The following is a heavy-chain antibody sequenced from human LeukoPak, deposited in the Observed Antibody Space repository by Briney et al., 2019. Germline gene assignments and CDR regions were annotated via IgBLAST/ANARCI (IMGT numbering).Heavy chain of an antibody. Sequence: SQTLSLTCTVSGGSISSGSYYWSWIRQPAGKGLEWIGRIYTSGSTNYNPSLKSRVTISVDTSKNQFSLKLSSVTAADTAVYYCARGYCSSTSCYSWEPSAFDIWGQGTMVTVSS. CDR1: GGSISSGSYY. CDR3: ARGYCSSTSCYSWEPSAFDI. J-gene: IGHJ3*02. CDR2: IYTSGST. D-gene: IGHD2-2*02. V-gene: IGHV4-61*02.